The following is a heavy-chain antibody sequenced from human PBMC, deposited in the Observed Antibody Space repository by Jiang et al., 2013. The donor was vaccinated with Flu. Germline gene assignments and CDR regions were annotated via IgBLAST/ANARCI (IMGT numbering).Heavy chain of an antibody. Sequence: GAEVKKPGASVKVSCKASGYTFTSYDINWVRQATGQGLEWMGWMNPNSGNTGYAQKFQGRVTITRDTSASTAYMELSSLRSEDTAVYYCARGPLPAAALLYYYYGMDVWGQGTTVTVSS. D-gene: IGHD2-2*01. CDR2: MNPNSGNT. V-gene: IGHV1-8*01. CDR3: ARGPLPAAALLYYYYGMDV. CDR1: GYTFTSYD. J-gene: IGHJ6*02.